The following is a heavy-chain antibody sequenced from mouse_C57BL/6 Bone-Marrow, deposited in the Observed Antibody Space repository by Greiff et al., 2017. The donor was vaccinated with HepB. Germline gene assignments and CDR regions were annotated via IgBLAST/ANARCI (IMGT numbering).Heavy chain of an antibody. CDR1: GYTFTSYW. CDR2: IYPSDSET. Sequence: VKLQQPGAELVRPGSSVKLSCKASGYTFTSYWMDWVKQRPGQGLEWIGNIYPSDSETHYNQKFKDKATLTVDKSSSTAYMQLSSLTSEDSAVYYCASRSTLYFDYWGQGTTLTVSS. V-gene: IGHV1-61*01. CDR3: ASRSTLYFDY. J-gene: IGHJ2*01.